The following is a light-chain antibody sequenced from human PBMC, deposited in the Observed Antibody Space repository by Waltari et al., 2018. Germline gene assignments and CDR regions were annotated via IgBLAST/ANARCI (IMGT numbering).Light chain of an antibody. CDR1: SSDIGAYNY. CDR3: SSYAGSNNYV. Sequence: QSALTQPPAASGSPGQSVTISCTGTSSDIGAYNYVSWYQQHPGKAPKRLIFEVSQRPSGVPDRFSGSKSANTASLTVSGLQADDEADYYCSSYAGSNNYVFGTGTKVTVL. CDR2: EVS. V-gene: IGLV2-8*01. J-gene: IGLJ1*01.